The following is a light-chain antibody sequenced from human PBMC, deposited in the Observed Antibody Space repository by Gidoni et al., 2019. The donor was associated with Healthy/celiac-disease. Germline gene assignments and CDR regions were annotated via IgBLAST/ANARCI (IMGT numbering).Light chain of an antibody. CDR1: SSNIGAGYD. CDR2: GNS. J-gene: IGLJ2*01. V-gene: IGLV1-40*01. Sequence: SVLTQPPSVSGAPGQSVTISCTGSSSNIGAGYDVHWYQQLPGTAPKLLIYGNSNRPSGVPDRFSGSKAGTSASLAITGLQAEDEADYYCQSYDSSLSGVVFGGGTKLTVL. CDR3: QSYDSSLSGVV.